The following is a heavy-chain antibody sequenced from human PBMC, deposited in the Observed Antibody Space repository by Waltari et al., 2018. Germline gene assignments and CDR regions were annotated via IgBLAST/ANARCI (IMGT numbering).Heavy chain of an antibody. J-gene: IGHJ4*02. CDR1: GGSFSGYY. V-gene: IGHV4-34*01. Sequence: QVQLQQWGAGLLKPSETLSLTCAVYGGSFSGYYWSWIRQPPGKGLEWIGEINHSGSTNYNPSLKSRVTISVDTSKNQFSLKLSSVTAADTAVYYCARDQSGGNFLFDYWGQGTLVTVSS. CDR2: INHSGST. CDR3: ARDQSGGNFLFDY. D-gene: IGHD2-21*02.